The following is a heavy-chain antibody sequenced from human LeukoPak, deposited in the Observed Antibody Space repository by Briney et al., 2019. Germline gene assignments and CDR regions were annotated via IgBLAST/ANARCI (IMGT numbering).Heavy chain of an antibody. V-gene: IGHV1-24*01. D-gene: IGHD1-1*01. J-gene: IGHJ4*02. Sequence: ASVKVSCKVSGYTLTELSMHWVRQAPGKGLEWMGGFDPEDGETIYAQKFQGRVTMTEDTSTDTAYMELSSLRSEDTAVYCCATDLFSLERRGSRSYWGQGTLVTVSS. CDR3: ATDLFSLERRGSRSY. CDR1: GYTLTELS. CDR2: FDPEDGET.